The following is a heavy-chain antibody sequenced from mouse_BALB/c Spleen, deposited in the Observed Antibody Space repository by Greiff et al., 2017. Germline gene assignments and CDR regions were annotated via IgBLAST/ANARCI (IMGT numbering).Heavy chain of an antibody. Sequence: DVMLVESGGGLVQPGGSRKLSCAASGFTFSSFGMHWVRQAPEKGLEWVAYISSGSSTIYYADTVKGRFTISRDNPKNTLFLQMTSLRSEDTAMYYCARSGLGSYFDYWGQGTTLTVSS. CDR2: ISSGSSTI. CDR3: ARSGLGSYFDY. V-gene: IGHV5-17*02. CDR1: GFTFSSFG. J-gene: IGHJ2*01. D-gene: IGHD4-1*01.